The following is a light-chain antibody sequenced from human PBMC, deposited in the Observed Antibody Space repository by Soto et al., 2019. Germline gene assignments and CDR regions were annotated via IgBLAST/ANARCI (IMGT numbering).Light chain of an antibody. CDR3: QQYKNWTPLT. CDR1: QSVSSN. Sequence: EIVMTQSPATLSVSPGERATLSCRASQSVSSNLAWYQQKPGQAPRLLIYGASTRATGIPARFSGSGSGTEFTLTINSLQSEDFAVYYCQQYKNWTPLTFGGGTKVEIK. V-gene: IGKV3-15*01. J-gene: IGKJ4*01. CDR2: GAS.